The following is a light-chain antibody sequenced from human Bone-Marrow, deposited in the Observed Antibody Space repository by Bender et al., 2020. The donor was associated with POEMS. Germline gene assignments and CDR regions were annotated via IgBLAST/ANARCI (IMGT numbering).Light chain of an antibody. CDR3: CSYAGKFTWV. CDR2: EGT. Sequence: QSALTQPASVSGSPGQTITISCTGTSSDVGSYNFVSWYQQHPGKAPKLMIYEGTKRPSGVPDRFSGSKSGNTASLTISGLQTEDEAEYFCCSYAGKFTWVFGGGTTVTVL. CDR1: SSDVGSYNF. V-gene: IGLV2-23*01. J-gene: IGLJ3*02.